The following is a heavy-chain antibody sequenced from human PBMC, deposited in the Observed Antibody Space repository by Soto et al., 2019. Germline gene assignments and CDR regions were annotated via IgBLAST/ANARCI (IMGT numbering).Heavy chain of an antibody. CDR3: ALGGSSRWYWGCNY. Sequence: EVQLVESGGGLVQPGRSLRLSCAASGFTFDDYAMHWVRQAPGKGLEWVSGISWNSGSIGYADSVKGRFTISRDNXKNSLYLQMNSLSAEDTALYYCALGGSSRWYWGCNYWGQGTMVTVSS. D-gene: IGHD6-13*01. CDR1: GFTFDDYA. CDR2: ISWNSGSI. V-gene: IGHV3-9*01. J-gene: IGHJ4*02.